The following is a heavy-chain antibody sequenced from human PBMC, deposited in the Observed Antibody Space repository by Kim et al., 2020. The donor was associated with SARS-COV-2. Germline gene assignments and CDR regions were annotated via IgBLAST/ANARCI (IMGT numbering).Heavy chain of an antibody. CDR2: IDTGGNS. V-gene: IGHV3-66*01. CDR1: GFTVSSNS. J-gene: IGHJ4*02. Sequence: GGSLRLSCAASGFTVSSNSVGWVRQAPGKGLEWVSVIDTGGNSYYSDSVKGRFTISRDKSMNTLYLQMDTLRVEDTALYHCAGDPQRGNGYTFDYWGQG. CDR3: AGDPQRGNGYTFDY. D-gene: IGHD5-12*01.